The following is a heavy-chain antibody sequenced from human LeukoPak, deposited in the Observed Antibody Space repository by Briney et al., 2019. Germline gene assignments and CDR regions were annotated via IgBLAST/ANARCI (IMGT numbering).Heavy chain of an antibody. CDR2: ISAYNGNT. CDR1: GYTFTSYG. D-gene: IGHD6-13*01. V-gene: IGHV1-18*01. Sequence: ASVKVSCKASGYTFTSYGISWVRQAPGQGLEWMGWISAYNGNTNYAQKLQGRVTMTTDTSTSTAYMELRSLRSDDTAVYYCARGRGGNSSSWYRGWFDPWGQGTLVTVSS. CDR3: ARGRGGNSSSWYRGWFDP. J-gene: IGHJ5*02.